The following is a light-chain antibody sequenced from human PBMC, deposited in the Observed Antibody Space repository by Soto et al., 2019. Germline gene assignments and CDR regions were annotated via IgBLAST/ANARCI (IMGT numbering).Light chain of an antibody. CDR2: AAS. J-gene: IGKJ4*01. CDR1: QSISSY. CDR3: QQSSNTPLT. Sequence: DIQMTQSPSSLSASVGDIVTITCRTSQSISSYLNWYQHKPGEAPKLLIYAASSLQSGVPSRFTGSGSGTEFTLTISSLQPEDFATYYCQQSSNTPLTFGGGTKVEIK. V-gene: IGKV1-39*01.